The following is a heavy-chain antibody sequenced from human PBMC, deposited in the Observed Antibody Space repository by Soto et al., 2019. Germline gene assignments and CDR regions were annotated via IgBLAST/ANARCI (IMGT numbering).Heavy chain of an antibody. CDR3: ARDKGAWIAAAGNDAFDI. Sequence: QVQLVQSGAEVKKPGSSVKVSCKASGGTSSSHTISWVRQAPGQGLEWMGRIIPILGIVNYAQKFQGRVRITADKPTCTAYRELRSLRSEDTAVYYCARDKGAWIAAAGNDAFDIWGQGTMVTVSS. D-gene: IGHD6-13*01. V-gene: IGHV1-69*08. J-gene: IGHJ3*02. CDR1: GGTSSSHT. CDR2: IIPILGIV.